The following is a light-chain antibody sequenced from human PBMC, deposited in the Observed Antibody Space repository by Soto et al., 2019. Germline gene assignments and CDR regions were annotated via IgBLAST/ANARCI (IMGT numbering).Light chain of an antibody. J-gene: IGKJ5*01. CDR3: MQALQNPPT. Sequence: DIVMTQSPLSLPVTPGERASISCRSSQSLLHSNGYNYLDWYLQKPGQSPQLLIYLGSNRASGVPERFSGSGSGTDFTMKIGRLQPEDVAVYYCMQALQNPPTFGHGTRLEI. CDR2: LGS. V-gene: IGKV2-28*01. CDR1: QSLLHSNGYNY.